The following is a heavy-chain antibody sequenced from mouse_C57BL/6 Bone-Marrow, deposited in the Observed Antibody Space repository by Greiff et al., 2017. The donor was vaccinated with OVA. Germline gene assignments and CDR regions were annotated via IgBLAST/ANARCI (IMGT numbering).Heavy chain of an antibody. Sequence: EVKLMESGEGLVKPGGSLKLSCAASGFTFSSYAMSWVRQTPEKRLEWVAYISSGGDYIYYADTVKGRFTISRDNARNTLYLQMSSLKSEDTAMYYCTRGTVGVSFDYWGQGTTLTVSS. CDR3: TRGTVGVSFDY. CDR2: ISSGGDYI. D-gene: IGHD4-1*01. V-gene: IGHV5-9-1*02. J-gene: IGHJ2*01. CDR1: GFTFSSYA.